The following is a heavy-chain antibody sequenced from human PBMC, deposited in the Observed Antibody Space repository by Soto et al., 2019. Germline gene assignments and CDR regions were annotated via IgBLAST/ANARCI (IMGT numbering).Heavy chain of an antibody. CDR2: INAGYGNT. V-gene: IGHV1-3*01. D-gene: IGHD7-27*01. CDR3: ARDTGDGTFDF. J-gene: IGHJ4*02. CDR1: GYTFSSYS. Sequence: GASVEVSCKASGYTFSSYSRHWVLQAPGQRLEWMGWINAGYGNTKSSQKFQDRVTISRDTSASTAYMELTSLRSEDTAVYYCARDTGDGTFDFWGQGTLVTVSS.